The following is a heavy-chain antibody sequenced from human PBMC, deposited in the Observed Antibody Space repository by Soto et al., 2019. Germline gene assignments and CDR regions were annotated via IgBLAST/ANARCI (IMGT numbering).Heavy chain of an antibody. V-gene: IGHV3-64D*08. CDR3: VKDSVVSSGWYMLVNPFDY. J-gene: IGHJ4*02. Sequence: PGGSLRLSCSASGFTFSSYAMHWVRQAPGKGMEYVSAISSNGGSTYYADSVKGRFTISRDNSKNTLYLQMSSLRAEDTAVYYCVKDSVVSSGWYMLVNPFDYWGQGTLVTVSS. CDR1: GFTFSSYA. D-gene: IGHD6-19*01. CDR2: ISSNGGST.